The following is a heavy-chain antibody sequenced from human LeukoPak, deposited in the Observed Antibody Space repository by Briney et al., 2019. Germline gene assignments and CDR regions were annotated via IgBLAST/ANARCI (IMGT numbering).Heavy chain of an antibody. J-gene: IGHJ4*02. V-gene: IGHV3-64*01. CDR2: ISSNGGST. CDR1: GFTFSSYA. CDR3: ARDDPADY. Sequence: GGSLRLSCAASGFTFSSYAMHWVRQAPGKGLEYVPAISSNGGSTYYANSVKGRFTISRDNSKNTLYLQMGSLRAEDMAVYYCARDDPADYWGQGTLVTVSS.